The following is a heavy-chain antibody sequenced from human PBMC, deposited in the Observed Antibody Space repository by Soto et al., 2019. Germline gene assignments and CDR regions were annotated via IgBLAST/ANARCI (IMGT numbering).Heavy chain of an antibody. CDR1: GFTLNDYY. CDR3: ARAYSDAFDI. D-gene: IGHD2-15*01. CDR2: ISSSGSGI. V-gene: IGHV3-11*01. Sequence: SLKTSCASSGFTLNDYYMTWIRQAPGKGLEWVSYISSSGSGIYYADSMKGRFTISRDNAKKSLYLQMSSLRAEDTAVYYCARAYSDAFDIWGQGTMVTVS. J-gene: IGHJ3*02.